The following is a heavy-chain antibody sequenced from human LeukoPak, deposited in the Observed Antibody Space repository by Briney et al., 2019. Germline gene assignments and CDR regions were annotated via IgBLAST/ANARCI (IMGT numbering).Heavy chain of an antibody. Sequence: SETLSLTCTVSGGSISSGSYYWSWIRQPAGKGLEWIGRIYTSGSTNYNPSLKSRVTISVDTSKNQFSLKLSSVTAADTAVYYCARDLQYYYGSGDWGQGTLVTVSS. CDR3: ARDLQYYYGSGD. D-gene: IGHD3-10*01. CDR1: GGSISSGSYY. J-gene: IGHJ4*02. V-gene: IGHV4-61*02. CDR2: IYTSGST.